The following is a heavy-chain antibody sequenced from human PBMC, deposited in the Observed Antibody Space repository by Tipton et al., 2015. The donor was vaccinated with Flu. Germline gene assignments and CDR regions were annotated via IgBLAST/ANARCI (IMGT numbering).Heavy chain of an antibody. D-gene: IGHD2-21*02. CDR2: IYSGGST. CDR1: GFTVSSNY. J-gene: IGHJ4*02. Sequence: SLRLSCAASGFTVSSNYMSWVRQAPGKGLEWVSVIYSGGSTYYADSVKGRFTISRDNSKNTLYLQMNSLRAEDTAVYYCARDGDGVTAGYYFDYWGQGTLVTVSS. V-gene: IGHV3-66*01. CDR3: ARDGDGVTAGYYFDY.